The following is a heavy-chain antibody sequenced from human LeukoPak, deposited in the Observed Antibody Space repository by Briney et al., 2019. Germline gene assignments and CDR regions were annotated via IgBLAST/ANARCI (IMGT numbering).Heavy chain of an antibody. V-gene: IGHV1-18*01. J-gene: IGHJ4*02. CDR2: ISAYNGNT. CDR3: AKDGDYYDSTRYGVDY. D-gene: IGHD3-22*01. CDR1: GYTFTSYG. Sequence: ASVKVSCKASGYTFTSYGISWVRQPPGQGLEWMGWISAYNGNTNYAQKLQGRVTMTTDTSTSTAYMELRSLRSDDTAVYYCAKDGDYYDSTRYGVDYWGQGTLVTVSS.